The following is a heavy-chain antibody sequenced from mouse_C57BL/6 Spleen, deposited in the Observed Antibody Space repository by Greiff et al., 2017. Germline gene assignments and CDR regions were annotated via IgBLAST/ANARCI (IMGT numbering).Heavy chain of an antibody. CDR2: INPNNGGT. D-gene: IGHD2-4*01. CDR3: ARFSYDYDDWYCDV. CDR1: GYTFTDYN. Sequence: EVQLQQSGPELVKPGASVKIPCKASGYTFTDYNMDWVKQSHGKSLEWIGDINPNNGGTIYNQKFKGKATLTVDKSSSTAYMELRSLTSEDTAVYYCARFSYDYDDWYCDVWGTGTTVTVSS. J-gene: IGHJ1*03. V-gene: IGHV1-18*01.